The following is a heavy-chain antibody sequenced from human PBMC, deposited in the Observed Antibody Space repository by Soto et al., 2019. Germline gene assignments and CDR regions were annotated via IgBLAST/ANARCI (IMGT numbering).Heavy chain of an antibody. CDR1: GFTFSSYW. CDR2: INSDGSST. V-gene: IGHV3-74*01. CDR3: VRSMDRLRC. D-gene: IGHD4-17*01. Sequence: PGGSLRISCAASGFTFSSYWMHWVRQAPGKGLVWVSRINSDGSSTSYADSVKGRFTISRDNPKNTLYLQMNSLRVDDTAVYFCVRSMDRLRCWGQGTLVTVYS. J-gene: IGHJ4*02.